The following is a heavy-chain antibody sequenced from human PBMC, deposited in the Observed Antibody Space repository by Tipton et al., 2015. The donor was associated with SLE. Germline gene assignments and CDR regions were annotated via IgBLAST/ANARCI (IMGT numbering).Heavy chain of an antibody. V-gene: IGHV4-34*01. J-gene: IGHJ3*02. CDR2: INHSGGT. Sequence: TLSLTCAVYGGSFSGYYWSWIRQPPGKGLEWIGEINHSGGTNYNPSLKSRVTISVDTSKNQFSLKLSSVTAADTAIYYCASGILTGNAAFDTWGPGTMVTVSS. D-gene: IGHD3-9*01. CDR1: GGSFSGYY. CDR3: ASGILTGNAAFDT.